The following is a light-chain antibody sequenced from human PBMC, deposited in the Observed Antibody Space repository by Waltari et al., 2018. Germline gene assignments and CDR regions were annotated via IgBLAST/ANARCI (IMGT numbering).Light chain of an antibody. CDR2: GVT. CDR3: CSYADGTTAV. Sequence: QSALTQPASVSGSPGQSITISCTGTSSDIGAYNLVSWYQQHPGKAPKVIIYGVTERPAGVSDRCSGSKSANTASLTISGLQAEDEADYYCCSYADGTTAVFGGGTKVTVL. J-gene: IGLJ3*02. CDR1: SSDIGAYNL. V-gene: IGLV2-23*02.